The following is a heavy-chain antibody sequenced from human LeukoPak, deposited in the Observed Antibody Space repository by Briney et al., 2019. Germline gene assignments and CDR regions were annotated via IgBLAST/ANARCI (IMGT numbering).Heavy chain of an antibody. D-gene: IGHD6-13*01. J-gene: IGHJ3*02. CDR3: AKDRGSSWYTVPDAFDI. CDR2: ISGSGDST. Sequence: GGSLRLSCAASGFTFTTYSMTWVRQAPGKGLKWVSAISGSGDSTYYADSVKGRFTISRDNSKNTLYLQMNGLRAEDTALYYCAKDRGSSWYTVPDAFDIWGQGTMVTVSS. CDR1: GFTFTTYS. V-gene: IGHV3-23*01.